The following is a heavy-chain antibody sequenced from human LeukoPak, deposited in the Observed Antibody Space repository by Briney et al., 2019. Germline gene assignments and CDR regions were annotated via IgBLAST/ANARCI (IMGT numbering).Heavy chain of an antibody. Sequence: SETLSLTCAVYGGSFSDYSWSWIRQPPGKGLEWIGEINHSGGTNHNPSLMSRVIMSVDTSKNQFSLKESSVTAADTAVYYCARVGYSYSINDWSRTGLGAYPTKYYMDVWGKGTTVTVSS. V-gene: IGHV4-34*01. CDR1: GGSFSDYS. CDR2: INHSGGT. CDR3: ARVGYSYSINDWSRTGLGAYPTKYYMDV. J-gene: IGHJ6*03. D-gene: IGHD5-18*01.